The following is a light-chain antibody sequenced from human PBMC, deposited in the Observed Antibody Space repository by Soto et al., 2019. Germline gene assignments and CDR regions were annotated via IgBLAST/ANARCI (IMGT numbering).Light chain of an antibody. CDR1: QYIHNY. CDR2: EAA. V-gene: IGKV1-5*03. J-gene: IGKJ1*01. Sequence: DIQMTQSPSTLSASVGDRVTITCRASQYIHNYLAWYQQKPGEAPKLLIYEAANLESGVPSRFSGSGTGTEFTLSTSSLQPYNFATYYCQQSNNYPWTFGQGTRVEI. CDR3: QQSNNYPWT.